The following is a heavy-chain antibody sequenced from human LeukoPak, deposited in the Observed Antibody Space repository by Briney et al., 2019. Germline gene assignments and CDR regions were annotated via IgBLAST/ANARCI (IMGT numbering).Heavy chain of an antibody. D-gene: IGHD3-22*01. CDR2: INTNTGNP. J-gene: IGHJ4*02. CDR1: GYIFTSYV. Sequence: APVKVSCKASGYIFTSYVLHWVRQAPGQGLEWMGWINTNTGNPTYAQGFTGRFVFSLDTSASTAYLQISSLKADDTAMYYCARGDYETHGYQTRWGQGTLVTVSS. CDR3: ARGDYETHGYQTR. V-gene: IGHV7-4-1*02.